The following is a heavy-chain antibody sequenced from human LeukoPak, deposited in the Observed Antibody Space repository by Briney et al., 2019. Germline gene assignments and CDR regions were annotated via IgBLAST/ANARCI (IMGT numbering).Heavy chain of an antibody. D-gene: IGHD6-6*01. CDR2: IYSGGST. Sequence: GVTLRLSCAASGFTVSNNYMSWVRQAPGKGLEWVSVIYSGGSTYYADSVKGRFTISRDTSKNTLSLQMNSLRAEDTAVYYCASLSLGHYWGQGTLVTVSS. CDR1: GFTVSNNY. CDR3: ASLSLGHY. V-gene: IGHV3-53*01. J-gene: IGHJ4*02.